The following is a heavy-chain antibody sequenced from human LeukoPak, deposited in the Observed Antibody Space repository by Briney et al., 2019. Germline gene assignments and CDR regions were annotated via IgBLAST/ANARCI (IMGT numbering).Heavy chain of an antibody. D-gene: IGHD4-17*01. CDR2: IYHSGST. CDR1: GYSISSGYY. V-gene: IGHV4-38-2*01. Sequence: SETLSLTCAVSGYSISSGYYWGWIRQPPGKGLEWIGSIYHSGSTYYNPSLKSRVTISVDASKNQFSLKLSSVTAADTAVYYCARQMTTVTPSDYYYYMDVWGKGTTVTVSS. CDR3: ARQMTTVTPSDYYYYMDV. J-gene: IGHJ6*03.